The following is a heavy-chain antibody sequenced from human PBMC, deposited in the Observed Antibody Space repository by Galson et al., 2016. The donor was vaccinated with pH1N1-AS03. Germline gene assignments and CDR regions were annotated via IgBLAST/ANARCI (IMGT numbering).Heavy chain of an antibody. D-gene: IGHD1-26*01. J-gene: IGHJ4*02. CDR1: GGTFGSYA. CDR3: AGDVSGSYGLDY. V-gene: IGHV1-69*13. Sequence: SVKVSCKASGGTFGSYAVSWVRQAPGQGLEWMGGIIPIFGTRHYAQRFQGRVTITADESTTTASMELSSLRFEDTAMYYCAGDVSGSYGLDYWGQGTQVTVSS. CDR2: IIPIFGTR.